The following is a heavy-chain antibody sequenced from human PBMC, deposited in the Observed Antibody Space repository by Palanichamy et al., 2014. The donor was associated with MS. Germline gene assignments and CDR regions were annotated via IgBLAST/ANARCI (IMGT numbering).Heavy chain of an antibody. CDR3: ARWSGTYYDT. J-gene: IGHJ5*02. CDR1: GFTVSSHY. Sequence: EVQLVESVGGLVQPGGPVRLSCPASGFTVSSHYMSWVRQAPGKGLEWVSMIYASGTTYYLDSVKGRFTISRDNSKNTLYLQMNSLRAEDAAVYYCARWSGTYYDTWGQGTLVTVSS. D-gene: IGHD3-10*01. V-gene: IGHV3-66*01. CDR2: IYASGTT.